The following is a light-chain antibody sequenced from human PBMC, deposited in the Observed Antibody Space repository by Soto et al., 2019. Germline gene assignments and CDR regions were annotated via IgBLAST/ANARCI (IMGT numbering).Light chain of an antibody. J-gene: IGKJ1*01. CDR2: GAS. Sequence: EIVLTQSPGTLSLSPGERATLSCRASQSVSSSYLAWYHQNRGQAPRLLIYGASSRAPGIPDRFGGSGSGTDFTLTISRLEPEDFAVYYCQQYGSSRWTFGQGTKVDNK. V-gene: IGKV3-20*01. CDR3: QQYGSSRWT. CDR1: QSVSSSY.